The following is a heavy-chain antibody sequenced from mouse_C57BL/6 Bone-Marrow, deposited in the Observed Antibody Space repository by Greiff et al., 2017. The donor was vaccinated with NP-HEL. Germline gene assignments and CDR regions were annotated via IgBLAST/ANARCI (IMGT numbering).Heavy chain of an antibody. V-gene: IGHV3-6*01. D-gene: IGHD1-1*01. J-gene: IGHJ4*01. CDR1: GYSITSGYY. CDR3: ATPLYYYYGSSYDAMDY. CDR2: ISYDGSN. Sequence: EVQLVESGPGLVKPSQSLSLTCSVTGYSITSGYYWNWIRQFPGNKLEWMGYISYDGSNNYNPSLKNRISITRDTSKNQFFLKLNSVTTEDTATYYCATPLYYYYGSSYDAMDYWGQGTSVTVSS.